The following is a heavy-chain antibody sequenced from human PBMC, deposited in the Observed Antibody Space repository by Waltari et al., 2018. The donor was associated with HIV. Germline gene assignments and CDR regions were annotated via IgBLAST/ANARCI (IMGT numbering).Heavy chain of an antibody. CDR1: GGSISSSNW. J-gene: IGHJ4*02. CDR2: LYHSGST. CDR3: ARGLKENCGGDCDKFGSFDY. V-gene: IGHV4-4*02. D-gene: IGHD2-21*02. Sequence: QVQLQESGPGLVKPSGTLSLTCAVSGGSISSSNWWSWVRQPPGKGLEWLGELYHSGSTNYNPSLKSRVTISVDKSKNQFSLKLSSVTAADTAVYYCARGLKENCGGDCDKFGSFDYWGQGTLVTVSS.